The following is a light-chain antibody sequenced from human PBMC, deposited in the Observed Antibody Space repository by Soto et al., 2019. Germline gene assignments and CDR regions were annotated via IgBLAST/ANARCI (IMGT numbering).Light chain of an antibody. Sequence: DIQITQSPTTLSASVLERFTISCGASQSIGDSLAWYQQKPGKAPYLLISDVSSLERGVPSRFSGSGSGTEFTLTISSMQPDDFATFYCQQYNGYSRTFGQGTKVDIK. J-gene: IGKJ1*01. CDR1: QSIGDS. CDR3: QQYNGYSRT. CDR2: DVS. V-gene: IGKV1-5*01.